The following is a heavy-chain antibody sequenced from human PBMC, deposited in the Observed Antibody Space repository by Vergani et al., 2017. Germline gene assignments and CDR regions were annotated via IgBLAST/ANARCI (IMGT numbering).Heavy chain of an antibody. D-gene: IGHD1-20*01. CDR1: GGSISSYY. V-gene: IGHV4-59*01. J-gene: IGHJ4*02. CDR3: ARAITELGITDY. Sequence: QVQLQESGPGLVKPSETLSLTCTVSGGSISSYYWSWIRQPPGKGLEWIGYIYYSGSTNYNPSLKSRVTISVDTSKNQFSLKLSSVTAADTAVYYCARAITELGITDYWGQGTLVTVSS. CDR2: IYYSGST.